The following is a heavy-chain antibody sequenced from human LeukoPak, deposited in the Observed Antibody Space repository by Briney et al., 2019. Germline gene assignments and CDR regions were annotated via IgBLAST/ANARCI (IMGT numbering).Heavy chain of an antibody. V-gene: IGHV4-39*01. CDR2: INYSGST. D-gene: IGHD2-8*01. CDR3: ARVGYCSNGVCYASTY. CDR1: GGSISSSSYY. Sequence: SETLSLTCTVSGGSISSSSYYWGWIRQPPGKGLEWIGSINYSGSTYYNPSLKSRVTISVDTSKNQFSLMLSSVTAADTAVYYCARVGYCSNGVCYASTYWGQGTLVTVSS. J-gene: IGHJ4*02.